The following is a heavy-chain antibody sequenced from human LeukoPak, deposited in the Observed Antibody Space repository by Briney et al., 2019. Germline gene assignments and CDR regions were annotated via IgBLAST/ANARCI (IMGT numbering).Heavy chain of an antibody. D-gene: IGHD5-18*01. Sequence: PGGSLRLSCAASGFTFSSYWMSWVRQAPGKGLEWVANIKQDGSEKYYVDSVKGRFTISRDNAKNSLYLQMYSLRAEDTAVYYCARADRGYSYGSIDYWGQGTLVTVSS. J-gene: IGHJ4*02. CDR2: IKQDGSEK. CDR1: GFTFSSYW. CDR3: ARADRGYSYGSIDY. V-gene: IGHV3-7*01.